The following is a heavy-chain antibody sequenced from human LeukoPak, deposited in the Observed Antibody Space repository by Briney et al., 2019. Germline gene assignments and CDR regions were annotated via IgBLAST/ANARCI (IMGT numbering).Heavy chain of an antibody. CDR2: ISSSSTTK. CDR1: GFNVSDYY. CDR3: ARERTPKYYYGSGGYFRYFDY. Sequence: PGGSLRLSCAASGFNVSDYYMNWIRQAPGKGLEWVSFISSSSTTKYYGDSVKGRFTISRDIAKNSLYLQMYSLRVDDTAVYYCARERTPKYYYGSGGYFRYFDYWGQGTLVTVSS. J-gene: IGHJ4*02. V-gene: IGHV3-11*04. D-gene: IGHD3-10*01.